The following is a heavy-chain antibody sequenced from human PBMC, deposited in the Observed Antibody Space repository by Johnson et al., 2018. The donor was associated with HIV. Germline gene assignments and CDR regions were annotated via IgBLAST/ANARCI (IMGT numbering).Heavy chain of an antibody. CDR2: ISYDGTNT. CDR3: TRLPSGYSRDAFDI. J-gene: IGHJ3*02. Sequence: QVQLVESGGGLVQTGGSLRLSCAASGFTFSNYWMHWVRQAPGKGLVWVAVISYDGTNTYYADSLKGRFTISRDNSKNTLYLEMNSLRAEDTAVYYCTRLPSGYSRDAFDIWGQGTMVTVSS. D-gene: IGHD5-18*01. V-gene: IGHV3-30*03. CDR1: GFTFSNYW.